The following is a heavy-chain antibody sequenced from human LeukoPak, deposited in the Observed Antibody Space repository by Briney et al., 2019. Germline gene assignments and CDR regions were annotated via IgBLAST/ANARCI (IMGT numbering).Heavy chain of an antibody. Sequence: PSETLSLTCAVYGGSFSGYYWSWIRQPPGKGLEWIGEINHSGSTNYNPSLKSRVTISVDTSKNQFSLKLSSVTAADTAVYYCASGSSRDGYNYGGWFDPWGQGTLVTVSS. CDR2: INHSGST. J-gene: IGHJ5*02. D-gene: IGHD5-24*01. V-gene: IGHV4-34*01. CDR3: ASGSSRDGYNYGGWFDP. CDR1: GGSFSGYY.